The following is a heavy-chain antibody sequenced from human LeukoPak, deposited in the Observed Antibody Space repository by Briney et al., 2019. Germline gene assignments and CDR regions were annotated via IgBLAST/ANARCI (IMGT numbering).Heavy chain of an antibody. J-gene: IGHJ4*02. CDR2: IVVGCGNT. D-gene: IGHD5-18*01. CDR3: AAELRDVDTAMSGENY. Sequence: SVKVSCKASGFTFTSSAVQWVRQARGQRLEWIGWIVVGCGNTNYAQKFQERVTITRDMSTSTAYMELSSLRSEDTAVYYCAAELRDVDTAMSGENYWGQGTLVTVSS. V-gene: IGHV1-58*01. CDR1: GFTFTSSA.